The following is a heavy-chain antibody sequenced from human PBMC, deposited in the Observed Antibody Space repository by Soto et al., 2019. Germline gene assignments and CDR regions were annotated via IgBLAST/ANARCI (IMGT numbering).Heavy chain of an antibody. CDR3: ANGARGRVVVMHYFDY. V-gene: IGHV3-23*01. CDR1: GFTFSSYA. D-gene: IGHD3-22*01. J-gene: IGHJ4*02. CDR2: ISGSGGST. Sequence: EVQLLESGGGLVQPGGSLRLSCAASGFTFSSYAMSWVRQAPGKGLEWVSAISGSGGSTYYADSVKGRFTISRDNSKNTLYLQMNSLRAEDTAVYYCANGARGRVVVMHYFDYWGQGTLVTVSS.